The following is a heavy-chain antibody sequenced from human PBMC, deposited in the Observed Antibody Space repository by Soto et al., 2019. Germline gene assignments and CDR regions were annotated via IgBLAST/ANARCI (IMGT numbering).Heavy chain of an antibody. CDR1: GFTFSRHT. CDR3: AREVYYDLWSGFNTHPYYFDY. CDR2: ISDDGSNT. Sequence: QVQLVESGGGVVQPGRSLRLSCAASGFTFSRHTMHWVRQAPGKGLDWVAAISDDGSNTYYADSVKGRFTISRDNSKNTLYMQMNSLSSEDTAVHHCAREVYYDLWSGFNTHPYYFDYWGQGTLVTVSS. V-gene: IGHV3-30-3*01. D-gene: IGHD3-3*01. J-gene: IGHJ4*02.